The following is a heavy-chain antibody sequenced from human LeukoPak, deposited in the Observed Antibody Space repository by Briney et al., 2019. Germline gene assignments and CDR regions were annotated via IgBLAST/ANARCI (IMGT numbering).Heavy chain of an antibody. D-gene: IGHD3-10*01. CDR1: GASISSGGYY. Sequence: SETLSLTCTVSGASISSGGYYWSWIRQHPGKGLEWLGYIYYSESTYYNPSLKSRVNISLDTSKNQFSLKLSSVTAADTAVYYCARDLSGVISYWGQGTLVTVSS. J-gene: IGHJ4*02. CDR3: ARDLSGVISY. CDR2: IYYSEST. V-gene: IGHV4-31*03.